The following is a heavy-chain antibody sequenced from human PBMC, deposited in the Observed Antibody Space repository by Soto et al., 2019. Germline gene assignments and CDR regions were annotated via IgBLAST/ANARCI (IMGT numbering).Heavy chain of an antibody. CDR3: AKGSKRLFLCSGGSCYSDPHRLWYLDL. CDR1: GFTFSSYA. D-gene: IGHD2-15*01. V-gene: IGHV3-23*01. CDR2: ISGSGGST. J-gene: IGHJ2*01. Sequence: GSLRLSCAASGFTFSSYAMSWVRQAPGKGLEWVSAISGSGGSTYYADSVKGRFTISRDNSKNTLYLQMNSLRAEDTAVYYCAKGSKRLFLCSGGSCYSDPHRLWYLDLWGRGTLVTVSS.